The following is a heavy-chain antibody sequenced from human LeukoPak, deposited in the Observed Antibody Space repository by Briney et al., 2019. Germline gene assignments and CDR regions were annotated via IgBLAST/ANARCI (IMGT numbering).Heavy chain of an antibody. CDR2: IYYSGST. CDR1: GGSISSGGYY. CDR3: ARETYYYGSGSYPFDY. J-gene: IGHJ4*02. D-gene: IGHD3-10*01. V-gene: IGHV4-31*03. Sequence: SQTLSLTCTVSGGSISSGGYYWSWIRQHPGKGLEWIGNIYYSGSTYYNPSLKSRVTISLDTSKNQFSLKLSSVTAADTAVYYCARETYYYGSGSYPFDYWGQGTLVTVSS.